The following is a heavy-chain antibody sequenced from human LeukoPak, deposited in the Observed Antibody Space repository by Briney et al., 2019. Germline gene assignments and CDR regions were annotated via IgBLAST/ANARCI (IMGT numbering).Heavy chain of an antibody. CDR3: AREGRGWYYDFWSGYYVWDYYYYMDV. D-gene: IGHD3-3*01. V-gene: IGHV1-46*01. J-gene: IGHJ6*03. CDR2: INPSGGST. CDR1: RYTFTSYY. Sequence: ASVTVSCKASRYTFTSYYMHWVRQAPGQGLEWMGIINPSGGSTSYPRKFQGRVTMTRVMSTSTVYMELSSLRSEDTAVYYCAREGRGWYYDFWSGYYVWDYYYYMDVWGKGTTVTVSS.